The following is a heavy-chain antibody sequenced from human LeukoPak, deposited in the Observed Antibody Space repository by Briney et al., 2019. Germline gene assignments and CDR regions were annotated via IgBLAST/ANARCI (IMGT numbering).Heavy chain of an antibody. V-gene: IGHV3-30*02. Sequence: GGSLRLSCAASGFTFSSYGMHWVRQAPGKGLEWVAFIRYDGSNKYYADSVKGRFTISRDNSKNTLYLQMNSLRAEDTAVYYCATRGLSSGYSYYFDFWGQRTLVTVSS. CDR3: ATRGLSSGYSYYFDF. CDR2: IRYDGSNK. D-gene: IGHD3-22*01. J-gene: IGHJ4*02. CDR1: GFTFSSYG.